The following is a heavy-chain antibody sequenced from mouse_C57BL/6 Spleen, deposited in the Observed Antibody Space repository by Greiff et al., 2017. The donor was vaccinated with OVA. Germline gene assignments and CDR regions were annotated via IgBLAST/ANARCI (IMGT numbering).Heavy chain of an antibody. CDR1: GYTFTSYD. V-gene: IGHV1-85*01. CDR2: IYPRDGST. CDR3: ARSTTVVEDYFDY. Sequence: VQPQQSGPELVKPGASVKLSCKASGYTFTSYDINWVKQRPGQGLEWIGWIYPRDGSTKYNEKFKGKATLTVDTSSSTAYMELHSLTAEDSAVYFCARSTTVVEDYFDYWGQGTTLTVSS. J-gene: IGHJ2*01. D-gene: IGHD1-1*01.